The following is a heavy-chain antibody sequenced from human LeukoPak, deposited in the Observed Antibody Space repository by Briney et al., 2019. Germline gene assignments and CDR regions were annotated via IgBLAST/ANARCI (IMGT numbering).Heavy chain of an antibody. J-gene: IGHJ4*02. CDR2: ISAYNGNT. CDR1: GYTFTSYG. Sequence: ASVKVSCKASGYTFTSYGISWVRQAPGQGLEWMGWISAYNGNTNYAQKLQGRVTMTTDTSTSTAYMELRSLRSDDTAVYYCARAYDYVWGSYQLFDYWGQGTLVTVSS. V-gene: IGHV1-18*01. D-gene: IGHD3-16*02. CDR3: ARAYDYVWGSYQLFDY.